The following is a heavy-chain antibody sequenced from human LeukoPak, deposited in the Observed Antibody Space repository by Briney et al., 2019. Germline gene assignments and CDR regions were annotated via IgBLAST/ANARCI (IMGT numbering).Heavy chain of an antibody. V-gene: IGHV4-59*12. CDR3: ARDRFGYCSSTSCIGWFDP. CDR1: GGSMSSYY. J-gene: IGHJ5*02. CDR2: IYYSGST. Sequence: SETLSLTCTVSGGSMSSYYWSWIRQPPGKGLEWVGYIYYSGSTNYNPSLKSRVTMSVDTSKNQFSLKLSSVTAADTAVYYCARDRFGYCSSTSCIGWFDPWGQGTLVTVSS. D-gene: IGHD2-2*03.